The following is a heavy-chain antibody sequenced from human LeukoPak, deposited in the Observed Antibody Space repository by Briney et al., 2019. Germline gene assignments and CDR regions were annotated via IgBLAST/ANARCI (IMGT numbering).Heavy chain of an antibody. Sequence: PGGSLRLSCAASGFTFDDYGMSWVRHAPGQGLEWVSGINWNGGSTGYADSVKGRFTISRDNAKNSLYLQMNSLRAEDTALYYCARGVGVRLGSSWELGYWGQGTLVTVSS. J-gene: IGHJ4*02. CDR1: GFTFDDYG. CDR2: INWNGGST. D-gene: IGHD6-13*01. CDR3: ARGVGVRLGSSWELGY. V-gene: IGHV3-20*04.